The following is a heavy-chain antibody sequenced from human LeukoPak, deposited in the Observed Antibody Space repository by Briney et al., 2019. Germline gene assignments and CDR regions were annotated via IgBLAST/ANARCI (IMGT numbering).Heavy chain of an antibody. CDR1: GYTFTSYA. Sequence: SVKVSCKASGYTFTSYAMNWVRQAPGQGLEWMGGIIPIFGTANYAQKFQGRVTITADESTSTAYMELSSLRSEDTAVYYCARGRVRGVIISWFDPWGQGTLVTVSS. V-gene: IGHV1-69*13. D-gene: IGHD3-10*01. CDR3: ARGRVRGVIISWFDP. J-gene: IGHJ5*02. CDR2: IIPIFGTA.